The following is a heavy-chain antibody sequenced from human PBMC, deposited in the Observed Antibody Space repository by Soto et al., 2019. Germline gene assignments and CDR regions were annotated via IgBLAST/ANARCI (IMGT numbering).Heavy chain of an antibody. D-gene: IGHD2-21*01. CDR2: IYYSGTT. CDR1: GASISSGGYY. CDR3: AASCVGCGGFNYNSMDV. J-gene: IGHJ6*02. Sequence: QVQLQESGPGLVKPSQTLSLTCSVSGASISSGGYYWNWIRQHPGKGLEWIGYIYYSGTTYYNPSLKSRVTRSVDTSKNPFSLKLGSVTAAHTAVYYCAASCVGCGGFNYNSMDVWGQGTTVTVSS. V-gene: IGHV4-31*03.